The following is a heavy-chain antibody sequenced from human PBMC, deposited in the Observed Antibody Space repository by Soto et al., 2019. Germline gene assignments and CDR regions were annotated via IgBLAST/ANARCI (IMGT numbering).Heavy chain of an antibody. CDR3: GRAIGRGIIRD. V-gene: IGHV3-21*01. D-gene: IGHD3-10*01. CDR1: GFIFRTYG. Sequence: EVQLVESGGGLVKPGGSLRLSCTASGFIFRTYGMTWVRQAPGKGLEWVSSIYSSGTFIYYADSVKGRFTISRDDAKNSLCLQMNSLRAEDTAVYYCGRAIGRGIIRDWGQGTLVTVSS. CDR2: IYSSGTFI. J-gene: IGHJ4*02.